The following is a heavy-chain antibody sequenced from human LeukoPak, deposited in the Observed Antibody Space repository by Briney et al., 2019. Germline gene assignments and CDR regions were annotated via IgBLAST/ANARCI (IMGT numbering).Heavy chain of an antibody. J-gene: IGHJ4*02. D-gene: IGHD1-1*01. Sequence: GGSLRLSCAASGFTFSRYAMSWVRQAPGKGLEWVCGISSSGESPYYADSVEGRFTVSRDNSKNTFYLEISSLRVDDTAVYYCARFGYTANWKFDYWGQGTLVIVSS. CDR1: GFTFSRYA. V-gene: IGHV3-23*01. CDR2: ISSSGESP. CDR3: ARFGYTANWKFDY.